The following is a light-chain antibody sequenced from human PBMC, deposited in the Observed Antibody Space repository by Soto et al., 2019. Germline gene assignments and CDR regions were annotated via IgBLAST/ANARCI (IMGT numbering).Light chain of an antibody. J-gene: IGKJ4*01. V-gene: IGKV1-5*03. Sequence: DIQMTQSPSTLSASVGDRVTITCRASQTINFYLAWYQQKSGQAPKLLIHEASVLQVGAPSRFSGSGSGTEFTLTISSLQPEDLATYSCQQYSTYPLTFGGGTRVEI. CDR1: QTINFY. CDR3: QQYSTYPLT. CDR2: EAS.